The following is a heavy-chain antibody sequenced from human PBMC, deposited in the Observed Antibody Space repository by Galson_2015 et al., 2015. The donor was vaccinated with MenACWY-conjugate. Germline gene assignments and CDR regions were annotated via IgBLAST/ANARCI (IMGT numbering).Heavy chain of an antibody. J-gene: IGHJ5*02. CDR1: GFNFRNYW. V-gene: IGHV3-74*01. CDR3: VKDRGDIVAAVPANWFDP. D-gene: IGHD2-15*01. CDR2: INKDGSRT. Sequence: LRLSCAASGFNFRNYWMHWVRQDPGKGLAWISHINKDGSRTTYADSVKGRFTISRDNAKNTVYLQMNSLRTEDTAVYYCVKDRGDIVAAVPANWFDPWGQGTLVTVSS.